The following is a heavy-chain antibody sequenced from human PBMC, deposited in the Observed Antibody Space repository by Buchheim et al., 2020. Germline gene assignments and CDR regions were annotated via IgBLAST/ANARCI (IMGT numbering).Heavy chain of an antibody. CDR2: ISSSGGTV. Sequence: EVQLVESGGGLVQPGGSLRLSCAASGFTFSSYEMNWVRQAPGKGLEWISYISSSGGTVYYADSVKGRFTISRDNAKNSLYLQMKSLRAEDTAVYYCARESPRYYDFWSGYYTRCYFDYWGQGTL. CDR1: GFTFSSYE. D-gene: IGHD3-3*01. V-gene: IGHV3-48*03. CDR3: ARESPRYYDFWSGYYTRCYFDY. J-gene: IGHJ4*02.